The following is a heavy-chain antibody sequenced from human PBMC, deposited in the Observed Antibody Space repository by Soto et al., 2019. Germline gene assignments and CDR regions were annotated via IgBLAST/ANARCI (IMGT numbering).Heavy chain of an antibody. CDR1: GFTFHNAW. CDR3: TTDSRTTVPEVRFEF. Sequence: EVQLEESGGGVVMPGGSLRLSCAASGFTFHNAWINWVRQPPGGGLEWVGRIRSQSDGGSGDYAAPVKGRFVVSRDDSKNMVYLQMNSLKIEYTAVYYCTTDSRTTVPEVRFEFWGHGTLVTVSS. V-gene: IGHV3-15*07. CDR2: IRSQSDGGSG. D-gene: IGHD4-17*01. J-gene: IGHJ1*01.